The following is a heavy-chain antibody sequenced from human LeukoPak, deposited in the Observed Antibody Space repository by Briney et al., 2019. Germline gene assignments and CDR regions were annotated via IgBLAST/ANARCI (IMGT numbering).Heavy chain of an antibody. Sequence: GGSLRLSCAAFGFTFYYAMSWVRQAPEKGLEWVSSITNDNYDTFYADSVKGRFTISRDESKNTLYLQMKSLRAEDTAVYYCAREGISRKMDFDYWGQGTLVTVSS. J-gene: IGHJ4*02. D-gene: IGHD2/OR15-2a*01. CDR1: GFTFYYA. V-gene: IGHV3-23*01. CDR2: ITNDNYDT. CDR3: AREGISRKMDFDY.